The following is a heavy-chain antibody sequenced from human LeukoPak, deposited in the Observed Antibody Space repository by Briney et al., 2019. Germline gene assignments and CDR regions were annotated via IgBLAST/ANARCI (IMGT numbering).Heavy chain of an antibody. J-gene: IGHJ4*02. CDR2: ISGSGGST. Sequence: GGSLRLSCAASGFTFSSYAMSWVRQAPGKGLEWVSAISGSGGSTYYADSVKGRFTISRDNAKNSLYLQMNSLRAEDTAVYYCARDGGRRDDYWGQGTLVTVSS. V-gene: IGHV3-23*01. CDR1: GFTFSSYA. D-gene: IGHD5-24*01. CDR3: ARDGGRRDDY.